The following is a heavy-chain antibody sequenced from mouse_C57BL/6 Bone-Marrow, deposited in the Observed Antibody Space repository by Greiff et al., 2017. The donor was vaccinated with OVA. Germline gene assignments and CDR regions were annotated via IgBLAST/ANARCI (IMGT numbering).Heavy chain of an antibody. CDR2: IYPGSGST. V-gene: IGHV1-55*01. Sequence: VQLQQPGAELVKPGASVKMSCKASGYTFTSYWITWVKQRPGQGLEWIGDIYPGSGSTNYNEKFKSKATLTVDTSSSTAYMQLSSLTSEDSAVYYCARWRDGYDAMDYWGQGTSVTVSS. CDR1: GYTFTSYW. CDR3: ARWRDGYDAMDY. D-gene: IGHD2-3*01. J-gene: IGHJ4*01.